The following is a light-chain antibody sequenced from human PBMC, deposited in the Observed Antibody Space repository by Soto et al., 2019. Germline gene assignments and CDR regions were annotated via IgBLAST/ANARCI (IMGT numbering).Light chain of an antibody. CDR1: QSVSTRY. CDR2: GAS. Sequence: ESMLTQSPGTLSLSPGERATLSCRASQSVSTRYLAWYQQKPGQAPRLLIYGASIRAAGIPDRFSGSGSGTGFTFTIRRLEAEDFAVDYCHQFGSSPLAFTFGQGTKLEI. J-gene: IGKJ2*01. V-gene: IGKV3-20*01. CDR3: HQFGSSPLAFT.